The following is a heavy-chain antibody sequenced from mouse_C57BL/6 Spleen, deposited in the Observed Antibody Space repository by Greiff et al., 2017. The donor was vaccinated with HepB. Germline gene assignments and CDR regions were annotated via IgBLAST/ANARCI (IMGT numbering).Heavy chain of an antibody. Sequence: QVQLQQSGPELVKPGASVKISCKASGYSFTSYYIHWVKQRPGQGLEWIGWIYPGSGNTKYNEKFKGKATLTADTSSSTAYMQRSSLTSEDSAVYYCARSGYDYGSSSYYFDYWGRGTTLTVSS. CDR1: GYSFTSYY. CDR3: ARSGYDYGSSSYYFDY. D-gene: IGHD1-1*01. CDR2: IYPGSGNT. V-gene: IGHV1-66*01. J-gene: IGHJ2*01.